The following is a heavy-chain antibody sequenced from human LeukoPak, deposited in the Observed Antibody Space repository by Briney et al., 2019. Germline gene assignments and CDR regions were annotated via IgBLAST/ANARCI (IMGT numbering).Heavy chain of an antibody. V-gene: IGHV1-46*01. J-gene: IGHJ4*02. Sequence: ASVKVSCKASGYTFTSYYMHWVRQAPGQGLEWMGIINPSGGSTSYAQKFQGRVTMTRDTSTSTVYMELSSLRSEDTAVYYCARGTPHYYDGSGHDYWGQGTLVTVSS. D-gene: IGHD3-22*01. CDR3: ARGTPHYYDGSGHDY. CDR2: INPSGGST. CDR1: GYTFTSYY.